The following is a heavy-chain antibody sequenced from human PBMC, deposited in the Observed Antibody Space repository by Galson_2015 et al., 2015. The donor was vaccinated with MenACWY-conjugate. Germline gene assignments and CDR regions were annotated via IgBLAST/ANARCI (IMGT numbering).Heavy chain of an antibody. D-gene: IGHD3-22*01. Sequence: PALVKPTQPLTLTCTFSGFSLSTYEMCIYWVRQPPGKALEWLARIDWRDNKYYTTSLKTRLTISKDTSTNQVVLTMTNVEPVDTATYYCARMHIVLDATDAFDIWGQGTIVTVSS. CDR1: GFSLSTYEMC. V-gene: IGHV2-70*18. CDR2: IDWRDNK. J-gene: IGHJ3*02. CDR3: ARMHIVLDATDAFDI.